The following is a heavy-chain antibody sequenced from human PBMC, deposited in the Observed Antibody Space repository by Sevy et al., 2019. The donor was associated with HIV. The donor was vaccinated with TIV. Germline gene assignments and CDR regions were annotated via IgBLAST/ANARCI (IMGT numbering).Heavy chain of an antibody. CDR1: GDSISSNSAI. CDR3: ARSGSRFSAGKFDS. D-gene: IGHD3-3*01. Sequence: SETLSLTCDISGDSISSNSAIWNWIRQSPSRGLEWLGRTYYRSKWYSDSAVSVKGRLTVSPDTSKNQFSLRLNFVTPEDTALYFCARSGSRFSAGKFDSWGQGTLVTVSS. J-gene: IGHJ4*01. CDR2: TYYRSKWYS. V-gene: IGHV6-1*01.